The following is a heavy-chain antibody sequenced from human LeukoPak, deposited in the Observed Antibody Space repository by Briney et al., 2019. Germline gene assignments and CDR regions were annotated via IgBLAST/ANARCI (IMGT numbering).Heavy chain of an antibody. CDR1: GFTFSSYW. D-gene: IGHD3-3*01. Sequence: GGSLRLSCAASGFTFSSYWMHWVRQAPGKGLVWVSRINSDGSSTSYADSVKGRFTISRDNAKNTLYLQMNSLRAEDTAVYYCARDCGYDFWSGYYSSHFDYWGQGTLVTVSS. CDR3: ARDCGYDFWSGYYSSHFDY. CDR2: INSDGSST. V-gene: IGHV3-74*01. J-gene: IGHJ4*02.